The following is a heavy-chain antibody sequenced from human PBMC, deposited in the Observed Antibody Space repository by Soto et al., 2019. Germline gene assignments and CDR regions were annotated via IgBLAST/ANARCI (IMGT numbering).Heavy chain of an antibody. J-gene: IGHJ4*01. D-gene: IGHD3-10*01. CDR2: FHSSGAT. CDR3: ASIWFGDFDY. CDR1: DGYIRSADYY. V-gene: IGHV4-30-4*01. Sequence: SLTKSVTCAVSDGYIRSADYYWSWIRQPPGKGLEWIGYFHSSGATYKDPSLKSRVTISVDTSKNQISLKLDSVTAADTAVYYCASIWFGDFDYWGHGTLVTVSS.